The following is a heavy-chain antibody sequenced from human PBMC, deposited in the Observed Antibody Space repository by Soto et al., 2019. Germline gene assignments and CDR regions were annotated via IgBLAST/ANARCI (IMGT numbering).Heavy chain of an antibody. CDR1: GGTFSSYA. Sequence: SVKVSCKASGGTFSSYAISWVRQAPGQGLEWMGGIIPIFGTANYAQKFQGRVTITADESTSTAYMELSSLRSEDTAVYYCARDRGSGYYPYNWFDPWGQGTLVTVSS. CDR2: IIPIFGTA. D-gene: IGHD3-22*01. CDR3: ARDRGSGYYPYNWFDP. V-gene: IGHV1-69*13. J-gene: IGHJ5*02.